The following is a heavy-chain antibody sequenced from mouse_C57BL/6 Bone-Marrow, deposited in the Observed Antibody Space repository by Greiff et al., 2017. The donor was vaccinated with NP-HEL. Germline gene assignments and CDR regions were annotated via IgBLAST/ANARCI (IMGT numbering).Heavy chain of an antibody. D-gene: IGHD3-3*01. CDR1: GYAFSSSW. CDR2: IYPGDGDT. Sequence: VQLQQSGPELVKPGASVKISCKASGYAFSSSWMNWVKQRPGKGLEWIGRIYPGDGDTNYNGKFKGKATLTADKYSSTAYMQLSSLTSEDSAVYFCAKEGSMDYWGQGTSVTVSS. V-gene: IGHV1-82*01. CDR3: AKEGSMDY. J-gene: IGHJ4*01.